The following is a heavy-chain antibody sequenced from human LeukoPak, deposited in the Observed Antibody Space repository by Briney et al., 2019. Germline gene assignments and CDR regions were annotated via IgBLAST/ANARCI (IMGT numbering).Heavy chain of an antibody. D-gene: IGHD6-19*01. Sequence: MTGGSLRLSCAASGFTFSSYSMNWVRQAPGKGLEWVSSISSSSSYIYYADSVKGRFTISRDNAKNSLYLQMNSLRAEDTAVYYCARDREYSSGWNSDYWGQGTLVTVSS. J-gene: IGHJ4*02. CDR1: GFTFSSYS. V-gene: IGHV3-21*01. CDR2: ISSSSSYI. CDR3: ARDREYSSGWNSDY.